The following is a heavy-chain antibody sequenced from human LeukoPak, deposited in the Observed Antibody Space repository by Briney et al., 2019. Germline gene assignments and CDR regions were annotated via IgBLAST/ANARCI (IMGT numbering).Heavy chain of an antibody. Sequence: GGSLRLSCAASGFTFDDYGMSWVRQAPGKGQEWVSGINWNGGSTGYADSVKGRFTISRDNAKNSLYLQMNSLRAEDTALYYCARDSSSWYYFDYWGQGTLVTVSS. V-gene: IGHV3-20*04. CDR3: ARDSSSWYYFDY. CDR1: GFTFDDYG. CDR2: INWNGGST. J-gene: IGHJ4*02. D-gene: IGHD6-13*01.